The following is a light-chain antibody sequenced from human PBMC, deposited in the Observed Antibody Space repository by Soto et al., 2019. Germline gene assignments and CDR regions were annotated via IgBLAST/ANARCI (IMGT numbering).Light chain of an antibody. Sequence: QSVLTQPASVSGSPGQSITISCTGTSSDVGSYNLVSWYQQYPGKAPQLMIYEGTQRPSGVSDRFSASKSGNTASLTISGLQPEDEADYYCCSYAGSNTVLFGGGTKVTVL. J-gene: IGLJ2*01. CDR1: SSDVGSYNL. CDR3: CSYAGSNTVL. CDR2: EGT. V-gene: IGLV2-23*01.